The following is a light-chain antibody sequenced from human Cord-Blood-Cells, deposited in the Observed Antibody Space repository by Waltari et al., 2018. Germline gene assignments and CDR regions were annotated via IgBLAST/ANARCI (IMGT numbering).Light chain of an antibody. J-gene: IGLJ1*01. Sequence: SYELTQPPSVSVSPGQTASITCSGDKLGDQYACWYQQKPGQSPVLVIYQDSKRPSGSRERFSGSNSGKTATLTISGTQAMEEADYYCQAWDSSTYVFGTGTKVTVL. CDR2: QDS. CDR1: KLGDQY. CDR3: QAWDSSTYV. V-gene: IGLV3-1*01.